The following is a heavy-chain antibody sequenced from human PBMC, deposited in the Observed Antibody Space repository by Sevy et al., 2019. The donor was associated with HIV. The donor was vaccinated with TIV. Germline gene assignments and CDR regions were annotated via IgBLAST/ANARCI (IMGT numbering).Heavy chain of an antibody. V-gene: IGHV1-2*02. CDR3: ARGPVAGTNWFDP. CDR2: INPNCGGT. J-gene: IGHJ5*02. D-gene: IGHD6-19*01. Sequence: ASVKVSCKASGYTFTGYYIHWVRQAPGQGLEWMGWINPNCGGTNYAQKFQGRVTMTRDTSISTAYMELSRLTSDDTAVYYCARGPVAGTNWFDPWGQGTLVTVSS. CDR1: GYTFTGYY.